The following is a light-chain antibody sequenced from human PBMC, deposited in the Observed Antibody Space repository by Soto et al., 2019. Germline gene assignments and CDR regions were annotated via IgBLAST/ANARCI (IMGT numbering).Light chain of an antibody. J-gene: IGLJ2*01. CDR2: ENN. Sequence: QSALTQPPSVSAAPGQKVTISCSGSSSDIGNNYVSWYQQLPGTAPKLLIYENNKRPSGIPDRFSGSKSGTSATLGITGPQTGDEADYYCGTWDSSLSAVVFGGGTQLTVL. V-gene: IGLV1-51*02. CDR1: SSDIGNNY. CDR3: GTWDSSLSAVV.